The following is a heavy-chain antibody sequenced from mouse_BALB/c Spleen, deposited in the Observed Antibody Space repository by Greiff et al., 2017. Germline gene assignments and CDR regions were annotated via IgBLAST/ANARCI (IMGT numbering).Heavy chain of an antibody. V-gene: IGHV7-3*02. CDR1: GFTFTDYY. CDR2: IRNKANGYTT. Sequence: EVQVVESGGGLVQPGGSLRLSCATSGFTFTDYYMSWVRQPPGKALEWLGFIRNKANGYTTEYSASVKGRFTISRDNSQSILYLQMNTLRAEDSATYYCARDQSYYYAMDYWGQGTSVTVSS. J-gene: IGHJ4*01. CDR3: ARDQSYYYAMDY.